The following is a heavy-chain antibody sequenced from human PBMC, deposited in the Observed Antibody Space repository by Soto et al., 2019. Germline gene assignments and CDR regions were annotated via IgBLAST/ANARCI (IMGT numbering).Heavy chain of an antibody. CDR1: GFTFSTYD. J-gene: IGHJ5*02. CDR2: IGTIGDT. V-gene: IGHV3-13*01. Sequence: GGSLRLSCAASGFTFSTYDMHWVRQATGKSLEWVSAIGTIGDTYYLDSVKGRFTISRENAKNSLYLQMNSLRAGDTAVYYCARGRSNQYESSPPPKFDPWGRGALVTVSS. CDR3: ARGRSNQYESSPPPKFDP. D-gene: IGHD2-8*01.